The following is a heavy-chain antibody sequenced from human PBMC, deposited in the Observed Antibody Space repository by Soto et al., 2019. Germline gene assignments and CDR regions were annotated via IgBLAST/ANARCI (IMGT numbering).Heavy chain of an antibody. D-gene: IGHD2-21*02. CDR1: GDTFTEYY. CDR2: VNPSGGHT. CDR3: ARGGHVVVVTAALDY. V-gene: IGHV1-46*01. Sequence: QVQLMQSGAEVKKPGASVKVSCKASGDTFTEYYIHWVRQAPGQGLEWMGTVNPSGGHTTYAQHFVGRGTISRETATSPIKREMTSLTSEDTAVYYCARGGHVVVVTAALDYWGQGTLVTVSS. J-gene: IGHJ4*02.